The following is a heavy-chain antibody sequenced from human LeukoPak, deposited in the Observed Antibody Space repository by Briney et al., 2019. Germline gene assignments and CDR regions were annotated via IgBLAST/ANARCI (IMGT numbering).Heavy chain of an antibody. V-gene: IGHV3-66*01. CDR2: TYGDGST. D-gene: IGHD5-24*01. CDR3: ASRGDGHRNWYFDL. CDR1: GFTFSGNY. J-gene: IGHJ2*01. Sequence: GGSLGLSCAASGFTFSGNYMTWVRQAPGMGLEWVSVTYGDGSTSYADSVKDRFTISRDISKNTFFLQMNNLRAEDTAVYYCASRGDGHRNWYFDLWGRGTLVTVSS.